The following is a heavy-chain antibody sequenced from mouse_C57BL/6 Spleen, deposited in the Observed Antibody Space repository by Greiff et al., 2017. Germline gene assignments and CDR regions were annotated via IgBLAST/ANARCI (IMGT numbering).Heavy chain of an antibody. CDR2: ISGGGGNT. CDR1: GFTFSSYT. J-gene: IGHJ1*03. V-gene: IGHV5-9*01. CDR3: ATITTVVARRYFDD. Sequence: EVMLVESGGGLVKPGGSLKLSCAASGFTFSSYTMSWVRQTPEKRLEWVATISGGGGNTYYPDSVKGRFTISRDNAKNTLYLQMSSLKSEDTALYYGATITTVVARRYFDDWGTGTTVTVSS. D-gene: IGHD1-1*01.